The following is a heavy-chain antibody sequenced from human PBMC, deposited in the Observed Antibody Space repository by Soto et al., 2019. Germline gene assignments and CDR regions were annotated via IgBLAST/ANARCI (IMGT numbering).Heavy chain of an antibody. CDR1: GFTFSSYA. CDR2: ISVSGDST. Sequence: PGGSLRLSCAVSGFTFSSYAMSWVRQAPWKGLEWASSISVSGDSTYYTDSVKGRFTISRDNSRNTLYLQMNRLRAEDTAVYYCAKDVQDRLYYASGDAFDIWGQGTMVTVSS. D-gene: IGHD3-10*01. CDR3: AKDVQDRLYYASGDAFDI. J-gene: IGHJ3*02. V-gene: IGHV3-23*01.